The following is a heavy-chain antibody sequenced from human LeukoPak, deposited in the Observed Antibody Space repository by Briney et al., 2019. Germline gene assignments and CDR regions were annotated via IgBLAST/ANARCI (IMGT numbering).Heavy chain of an antibody. Sequence: QSGGSLRLSCAASGFTFSSYGMHWVRQAPGMGLEWVAVISYDGSNKYYADSVKGRFTISRDNSKNTLYLQMNSLRAEDTAVYYCAKGDLYYYDSSGYYSHFDYWGQGTLVTVSS. J-gene: IGHJ4*02. CDR1: GFTFSSYG. CDR3: AKGDLYYYDSSGYYSHFDY. CDR2: ISYDGSNK. V-gene: IGHV3-30*18. D-gene: IGHD3-22*01.